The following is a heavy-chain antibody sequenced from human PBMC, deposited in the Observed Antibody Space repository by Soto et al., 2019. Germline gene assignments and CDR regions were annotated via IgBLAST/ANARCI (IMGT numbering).Heavy chain of an antibody. J-gene: IGHJ4*02. CDR2: ISYDGSNK. CDR1: GFTFSSYA. V-gene: IGHV3-30-3*01. Sequence: QVQLVESGGGVVQPGRSLRLSCAASGFTFSSYAMHWVRQAPGKGLEWVAVISYDGSNKYYADSVKGRFTISRDNSKNTLYPQMNSLRAEDTAVYYCARGGGIVLVVADTLDYWGQGTLVTVSS. D-gene: IGHD2-15*01. CDR3: ARGGGIVLVVADTLDY.